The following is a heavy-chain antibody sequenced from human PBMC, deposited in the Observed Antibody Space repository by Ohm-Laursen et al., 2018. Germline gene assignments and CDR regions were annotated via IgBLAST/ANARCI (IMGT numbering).Heavy chain of an antibody. CDR2: IFHSGRT. V-gene: IGHV4-38-2*01. J-gene: IGHJ5*02. D-gene: IGHD1-26*01. Sequence: SETLSLTCAVSGFSVSSGYYWGWIRQPPGKGLEWIGSIFHSGRTSYNPSLKSRVTMTIDTSKNQFSLKVRSVIAADTALYYCARGVVGPTTGNWCDPWGQGSLVIVSS. CDR1: GFSVSSGYY. CDR3: ARGVVGPTTGNWCDP.